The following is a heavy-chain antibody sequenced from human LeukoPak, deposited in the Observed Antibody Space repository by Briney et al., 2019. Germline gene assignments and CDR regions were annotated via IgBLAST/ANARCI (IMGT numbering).Heavy chain of an antibody. CDR1: GSTFSSYA. J-gene: IGHJ5*02. V-gene: IGHV3-23*01. CDR3: AKDSDLRGWFDP. CDR2: ISGSGGST. Sequence: GGSLRLSCAASGSTFSSYAMSWVRQAPGKGLEWVSAISGSGGSTYYADSVQGRFTISRDNSKNTLYLQMNSLRAEDTAVYYCAKDSDLRGWFDPWGQGTLATVSS. D-gene: IGHD3-10*01.